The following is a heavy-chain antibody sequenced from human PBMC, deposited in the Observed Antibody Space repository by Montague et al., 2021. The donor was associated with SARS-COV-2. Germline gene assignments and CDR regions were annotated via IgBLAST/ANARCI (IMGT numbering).Heavy chain of an antibody. V-gene: IGHV4-59*01. J-gene: IGHJ6*02. D-gene: IGHD2-15*01. CDR3: ARAGGGSSYNYYGLDV. CDR2: VYYTGGT. Sequence: SETLSLTCSISGGSINSFYWNWIRQSPGKGLEWIGYVYYTGGTNYNSPLKSRATISVDTSKNQFSLTVGAVTAADTAVYYCARAGGGSSYNYYGLDVWGQGTTVTVSS. CDR1: GGSINSFY.